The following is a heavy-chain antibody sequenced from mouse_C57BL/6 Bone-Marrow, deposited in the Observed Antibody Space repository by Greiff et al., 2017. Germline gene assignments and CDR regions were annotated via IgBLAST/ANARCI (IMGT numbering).Heavy chain of an antibody. CDR3: TTYYYGSSYPDY. D-gene: IGHD1-1*01. CDR1: GFNIKDYY. Sequence: EVQLQQSGAELVRPGASVKLSCTASGFNIKDYYMHWVKQRPEQGLEWIGRIDPEDGDTEYAPKFQGKATMTADPSSNTAYLQLSSLTSEDTAVYYCTTYYYGSSYPDYWGQGTTLTVSS. CDR2: IDPEDGDT. J-gene: IGHJ2*01. V-gene: IGHV14-1*01.